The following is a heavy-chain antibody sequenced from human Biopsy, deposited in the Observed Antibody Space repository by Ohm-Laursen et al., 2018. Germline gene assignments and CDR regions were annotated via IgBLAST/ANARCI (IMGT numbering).Heavy chain of an antibody. CDR3: ARNTGWYGDLYYFDY. J-gene: IGHJ4*02. CDR1: GYSFTSYY. D-gene: IGHD6-19*01. V-gene: IGHV1-46*01. Sequence: GASVKVSCNASGYSFTSYYMHWVRQAPGQGLEGMGMINPSGSTTSYPQIFQGRVTMTRDTSKSTVYMELSSLRSADTAVYFCARNTGWYGDLYYFDYWGQGTLVTVSS. CDR2: INPSGSTT.